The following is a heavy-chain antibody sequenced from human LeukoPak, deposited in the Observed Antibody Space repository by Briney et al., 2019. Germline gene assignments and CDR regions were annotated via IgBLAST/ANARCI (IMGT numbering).Heavy chain of an antibody. Sequence: SVTVSCKASGGTFSSYAISWVRQAPGQGLEWMGGIIPIFGTANYAQKFQGRVTITADESTSTAYMELSSLRSEDTAVYYCARDRPYGDYEDYGMDVWGQGTTVTVSS. CDR1: GGTFSSYA. CDR3: ARDRPYGDYEDYGMDV. D-gene: IGHD4-17*01. V-gene: IGHV1-69*13. J-gene: IGHJ6*02. CDR2: IIPIFGTA.